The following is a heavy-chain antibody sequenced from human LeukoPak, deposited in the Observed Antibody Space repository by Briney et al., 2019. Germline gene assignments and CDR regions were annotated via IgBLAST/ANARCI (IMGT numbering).Heavy chain of an antibody. CDR1: GGTFISYA. CDR3: ARDHNCSGGSCYPGFWFDP. D-gene: IGHD2-15*01. Sequence: SVKVSCKASGGTFISYAISWVRQAPGQGLEWMGGIIPIFGTANYAQKFQGRVTITTDESTSTAYMELSSLRSEDTAVYYCARDHNCSGGSCYPGFWFDPWGQGTLVTVSS. V-gene: IGHV1-69*05. J-gene: IGHJ5*02. CDR2: IIPIFGTA.